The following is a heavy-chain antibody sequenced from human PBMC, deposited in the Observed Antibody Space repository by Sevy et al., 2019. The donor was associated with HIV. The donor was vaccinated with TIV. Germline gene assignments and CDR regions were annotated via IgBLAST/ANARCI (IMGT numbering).Heavy chain of an antibody. J-gene: IGHJ6*02. CDR3: AKRRVQSGLSGGGANYGWDV. Sequence: WGSLRLSCAASGFSFSNYAMSWVRQAPGKGLERVSTLIGGGSRTYYADSVTGRFTISRDNSRNTLYLQMNSLRAEDTAVSYCAKRRVQSGLSGGGANYGWDVCGQGTTVTVSS. CDR1: GFSFSNYA. CDR2: LIGGGSRT. D-gene: IGHD2-8*02. V-gene: IGHV3-23*01.